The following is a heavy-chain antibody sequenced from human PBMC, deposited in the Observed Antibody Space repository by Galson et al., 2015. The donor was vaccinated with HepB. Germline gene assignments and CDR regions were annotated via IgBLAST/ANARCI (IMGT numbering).Heavy chain of an antibody. D-gene: IGHD4-17*01. Sequence: SVKVSCKASGYTFTSYGISWVRQAPGQGLEWMGWISAYNGNTNYAQKLQGRVTMTTDTSTSTAYMELRSLRSDDTAVYYCASLNRGNGNYGDYTTWFDPWGQGTLVTVSS. CDR3: ASLNRGNGNYGDYTTWFDP. V-gene: IGHV1-18*01. J-gene: IGHJ5*02. CDR1: GYTFTSYG. CDR2: ISAYNGNT.